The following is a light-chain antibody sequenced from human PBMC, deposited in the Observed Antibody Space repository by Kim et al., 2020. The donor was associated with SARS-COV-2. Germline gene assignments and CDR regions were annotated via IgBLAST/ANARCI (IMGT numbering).Light chain of an antibody. CDR1: SSNVGLHF. J-gene: IGLJ3*02. CDR2: NDY. V-gene: IGLV1-44*01. Sequence: GHRVTLSCSGSSSNVGLHFVNWYQQLPGTAPKVFIYNDYQRPSGVPERFSGSRSGTSASLAISGLQSEDEADYYCATWDVSMNGWVFGGGTKVTVL. CDR3: ATWDVSMNGWV.